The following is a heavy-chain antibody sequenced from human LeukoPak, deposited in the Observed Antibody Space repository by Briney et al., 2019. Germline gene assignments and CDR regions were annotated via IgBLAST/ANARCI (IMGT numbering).Heavy chain of an antibody. CDR1: RYSISSGYH. D-gene: IGHD4-11*01. CDR3: AMVDYTLDY. V-gene: IGHV4-38-2*01. Sequence: SETLSLTCAVSRYSISSGYHWAWIRQPPGKGLEWIGSIYRSGSAYYNPSLKSRVTISVDTSKNQFSLRVTSVTAADTAVYYCAMVDYTLDYWGQGTLVTVSS. J-gene: IGHJ4*02. CDR2: IYRSGSA.